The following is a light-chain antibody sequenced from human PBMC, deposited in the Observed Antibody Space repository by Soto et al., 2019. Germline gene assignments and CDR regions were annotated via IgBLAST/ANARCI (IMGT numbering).Light chain of an antibody. J-gene: IGKJ1*01. V-gene: IGKV3-15*01. CDR2: GAS. Sequence: IVMTQSPTTLSVSPGERATLSCRASQSVSSNLAWYQQKPGQAPRLLIYGASTRATGIPARFSGSGSGTEFTLPISSLQSEDFAVYYCQHWTFGQGTKVDIK. CDR3: QHWT. CDR1: QSVSSN.